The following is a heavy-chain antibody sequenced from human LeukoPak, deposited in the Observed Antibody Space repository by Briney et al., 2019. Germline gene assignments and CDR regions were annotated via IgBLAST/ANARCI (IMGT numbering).Heavy chain of an antibody. CDR3: VRHRYIQDYFDL. V-gene: IGHV4-59*08. J-gene: IGHJ2*01. Sequence: SETPSLTCTVSGGSLSSYYWSWIRQPPGKGLEWIGYIYSTGSTNYNPSLKSQVTISVDTSKNHFSLKLRSVTAADTAVYYCVRHRYIQDYFDLWGRGTLVTVSS. CDR1: GGSLSSYY. CDR2: IYSTGST. D-gene: IGHD5-18*01.